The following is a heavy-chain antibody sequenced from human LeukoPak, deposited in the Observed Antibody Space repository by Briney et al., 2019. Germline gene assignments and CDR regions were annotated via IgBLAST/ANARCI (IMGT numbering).Heavy chain of an antibody. CDR1: GFTFSSFD. D-gene: IGHD1-26*01. CDR2: ISGSGGST. Sequence: GGSLRLSCAASGFTFSSFDMSWVRQAPGKGLEWVSAISGSGGSTYYADSVKGRFTISRDNSKNTLYLQMNSLRAEDTAVYYCAKETWELRNGTWFDPWGQGTLVTVSS. CDR3: AKETWELRNGTWFDP. V-gene: IGHV3-23*01. J-gene: IGHJ5*02.